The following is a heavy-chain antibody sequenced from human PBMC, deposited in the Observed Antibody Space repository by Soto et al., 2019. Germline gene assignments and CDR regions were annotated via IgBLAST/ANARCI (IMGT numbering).Heavy chain of an antibody. D-gene: IGHD3-22*01. J-gene: IGHJ3*01. CDR3: ATSPLLPGAP. Sequence: EVQLVESGGGLIQPGGSLRLSCAASGFTFSSNDMNWVRQAPGKGLEWVSLIYSGGSTYYAASVKGRFPISRDNSKNTLYLQMSSLRAEDTAVSYGATSPLLPGAPWGQGTMVTVSS. V-gene: IGHV3-53*01. CDR1: GFTFSSND. CDR2: IYSGGST.